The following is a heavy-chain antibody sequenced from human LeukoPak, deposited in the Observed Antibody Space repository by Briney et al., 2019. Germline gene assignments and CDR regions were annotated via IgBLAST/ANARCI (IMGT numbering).Heavy chain of an antibody. CDR1: GFTFSSYA. CDR2: ISYDGSNK. Sequence: PGRSLRLSCAASGFTFSSYAMHWVRQAPGKGLEWVAVISYDGSNKYYADSVKGRFTISRDNSKNTLYLQMNSLRAEDTVVYYCARDRYGSGRPWFDPWGQGTLVTISS. CDR3: ARDRYGSGRPWFDP. V-gene: IGHV3-30*04. D-gene: IGHD3-10*01. J-gene: IGHJ5*02.